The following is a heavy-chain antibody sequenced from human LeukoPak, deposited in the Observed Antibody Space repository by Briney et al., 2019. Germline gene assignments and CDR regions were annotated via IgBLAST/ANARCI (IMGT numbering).Heavy chain of an antibody. CDR2: IYPGDSDT. Sequence: GESLKISCKGSGYSFTSYWIGWVRQMPGKGLEWMGIIYPGDSDTRYSPSFQGQVTISADKSISTAYLQWSSLKASDTAMYYCARHKGFWSGYSIHYYYGMDVWGQGTTVTVSS. CDR3: ARHKGFWSGYSIHYYYGMDV. V-gene: IGHV5-51*01. CDR1: GYSFTSYW. J-gene: IGHJ6*02. D-gene: IGHD3-3*01.